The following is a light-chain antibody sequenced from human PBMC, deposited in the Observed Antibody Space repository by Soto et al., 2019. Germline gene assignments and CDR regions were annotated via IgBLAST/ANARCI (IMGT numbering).Light chain of an antibody. Sequence: DIQMTQSPSSLSASVGDTVTITCRASQSFSNWLDWYQQKPGKAPKLLIYNASSLESGVPSRFSGSGSGTEFTLTISSLQPDDFATYYCQQYNSYSWTFGQGTKVEIK. J-gene: IGKJ1*01. CDR3: QQYNSYSWT. V-gene: IGKV1-5*03. CDR1: QSFSNW. CDR2: NAS.